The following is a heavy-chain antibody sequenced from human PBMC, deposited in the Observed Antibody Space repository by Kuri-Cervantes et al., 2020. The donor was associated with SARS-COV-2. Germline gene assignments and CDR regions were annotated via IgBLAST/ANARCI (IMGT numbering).Heavy chain of an antibody. J-gene: IGHJ6*02. Sequence: GGSLRLSCAASGFTFSGHWIHWVRQAPGKGLVWVSRINPDGSYTNNADSVKGRFTLSRDSSKNTLNLQMNSLRAEDTAVYYCAKGRDTAKYGMDVWGQGTTVTVSS. CDR2: INPDGSYT. V-gene: IGHV3-74*01. D-gene: IGHD5-18*01. CDR1: GFTFSGHW. CDR3: AKGRDTAKYGMDV.